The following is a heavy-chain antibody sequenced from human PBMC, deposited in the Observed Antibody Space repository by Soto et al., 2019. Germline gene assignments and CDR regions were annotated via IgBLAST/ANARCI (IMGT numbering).Heavy chain of an antibody. CDR3: ARTARSYFSSGVCYDFNYYYYDMDV. V-gene: IGHV1-3*01. D-gene: IGHD2-8*01. J-gene: IGHJ6*03. CDR1: GYTFISYI. Sequence: ASVKVSCKASGYTFISYIMHWVRQAPGQRLEWMGWINAGNGNTKYSQKFQGRVTITRDTSASTAYMELSSLRSEDTAVYYCARTARSYFSSGVCYDFNYYYYDMDVWGKGTTVTVSS. CDR2: INAGNGNT.